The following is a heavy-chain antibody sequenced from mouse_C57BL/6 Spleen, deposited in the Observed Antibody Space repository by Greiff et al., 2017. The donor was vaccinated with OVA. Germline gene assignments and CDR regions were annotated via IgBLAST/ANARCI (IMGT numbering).Heavy chain of an antibody. J-gene: IGHJ3*01. Sequence: VQLQESGAELVKPGASVKISCKASGYAFSSYWMNWVKQRPGQGLEWIGQIYPGDGDTNYNGKFKGKATLTADKSSSTAYMQLSSLSSEDSAVYFCARSNYGNGAWFAYWGQETLGSVSA. CDR1: GYAFSSYW. CDR2: IYPGDGDT. CDR3: ARSNYGNGAWFAY. D-gene: IGHD2-1*01. V-gene: IGHV1-80*01.